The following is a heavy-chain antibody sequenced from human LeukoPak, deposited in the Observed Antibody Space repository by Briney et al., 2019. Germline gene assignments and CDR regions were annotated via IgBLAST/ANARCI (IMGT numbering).Heavy chain of an antibody. Sequence: GGSLRLSCAASRFTFSSYGMSWVRQAPGKGLEWVSGISGSGGSTYYADSVKGRFTISRDNSKNTLYLQMNSLRAEDTAVYYCAKGFGRDYYDSSASTWGQGTLVTVAS. D-gene: IGHD3-22*01. V-gene: IGHV3-23*01. CDR1: RFTFSSYG. J-gene: IGHJ5*02. CDR3: AKGFGRDYYDSSAST. CDR2: ISGSGGST.